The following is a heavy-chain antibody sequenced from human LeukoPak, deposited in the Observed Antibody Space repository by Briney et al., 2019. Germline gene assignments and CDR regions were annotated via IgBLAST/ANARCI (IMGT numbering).Heavy chain of an antibody. V-gene: IGHV3-30*02. CDR1: GFTFSSYG. D-gene: IGHD6-13*01. J-gene: IGHJ4*02. CDR2: IRYDESNK. CDR3: AKDSSNWSFDY. Sequence: GGSLRLSCAASGFTFSSYGMHWVRQAPGKGLEWVAFIRYDESNKFYADSVKGRFIISRDNSKNTLYLQMNSLRDEDTAMYYCAKDSSNWSFDYWGQGTLVTVFS.